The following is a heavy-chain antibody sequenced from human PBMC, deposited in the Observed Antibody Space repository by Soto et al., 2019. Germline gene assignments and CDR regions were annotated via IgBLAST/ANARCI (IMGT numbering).Heavy chain of an antibody. CDR1: GFTFSSYS. Sequence: EVQLVESGGGLVQPGGSLRLSCAASGFTFSSYSMNWVRQAPGEGLEWVSYISSRSSTIFYADSAKGRFTISRDNAKNSLYLQMNSLRAEDTAVYYCARIGYSSWIDYWGQGTLVTVSS. CDR2: ISSRSSTI. V-gene: IGHV3-48*01. J-gene: IGHJ4*02. D-gene: IGHD6-6*01. CDR3: ARIGYSSWIDY.